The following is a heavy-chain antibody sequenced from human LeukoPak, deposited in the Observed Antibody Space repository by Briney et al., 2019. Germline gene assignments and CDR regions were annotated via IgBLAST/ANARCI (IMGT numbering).Heavy chain of an antibody. V-gene: IGHV3-53*01. CDR1: GFTVSSNY. Sequence: GGSLRLSCAASGFTVSSNYMSWVRQAPGKGLEWVSVIYSGGSTYYADSVKGRFTISRDNSKNTLYLQMNSLRAEDTAVYYCAGGLGARSWYFDYWGQGTLVTVSS. D-gene: IGHD1-26*01. CDR3: AGGLGARSWYFDY. J-gene: IGHJ4*02. CDR2: IYSGGST.